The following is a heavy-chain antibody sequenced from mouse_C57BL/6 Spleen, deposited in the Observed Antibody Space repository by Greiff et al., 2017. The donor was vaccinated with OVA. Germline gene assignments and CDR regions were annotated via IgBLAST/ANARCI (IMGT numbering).Heavy chain of an antibody. CDR1: GFTFSSYA. CDR3: ARDLRSLYSNYECAY. J-gene: IGHJ3*01. D-gene: IGHD2-5*01. Sequence: EVKVVESGGGLVKPGGSLKLSCAASGFTFSSYAMSWVRQTPEKRLEWVATISDGGSYTYYPDNVTGRFTISRDNAKNNLYLQMRHLKSEDTAMYCCARDLRSLYSNYECAYWGQGTLVTVSA. V-gene: IGHV5-4*01. CDR2: ISDGGSYT.